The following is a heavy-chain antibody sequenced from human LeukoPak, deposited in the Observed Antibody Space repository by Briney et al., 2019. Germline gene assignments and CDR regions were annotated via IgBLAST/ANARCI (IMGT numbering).Heavy chain of an antibody. D-gene: IGHD3-10*01. Sequence: PGGSLRLSCAAYGFTVSIIYMGCVGQAPEKGLEWVSVIYSGGSTYYAESVKGRFTISRENSKNTPYLQMNSLRAEDAAVYYCSRGFRFGELYFDYWGQGTLVTVSS. CDR3: SRGFRFGELYFDY. V-gene: IGHV3-53*01. CDR2: IYSGGST. J-gene: IGHJ4*02. CDR1: GFTVSIIY.